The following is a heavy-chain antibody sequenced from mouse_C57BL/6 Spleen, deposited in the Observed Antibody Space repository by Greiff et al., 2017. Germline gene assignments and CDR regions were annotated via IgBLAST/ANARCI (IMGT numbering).Heavy chain of an antibody. J-gene: IGHJ4*01. CDR3: ARRTMNYYYAMDY. V-gene: IGHV5-17*01. CDR2: ISSGSSTI. CDR1: GFTFSDYG. Sequence: EVKLVESGGGLVKPGGSLKLSCAASGFTFSDYGMHWVRQAPEKGLEWVAYISSGSSTIYYADTVKGRFTISRDNAKNTLFLQMTSLRSEDTAMYYCARRTMNYYYAMDYWGQGTSVTVAS. D-gene: IGHD2-4*01.